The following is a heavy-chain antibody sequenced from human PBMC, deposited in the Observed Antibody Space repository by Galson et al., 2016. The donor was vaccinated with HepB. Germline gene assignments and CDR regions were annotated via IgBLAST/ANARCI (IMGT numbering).Heavy chain of an antibody. CDR1: GYSFTNYW. CDR3: ARQGVGASGY. Sequence: QSGAEVKKPGESLRISCKGSGYSFTNYWITWVRQMPGKGLEWMGKIDPTDSSTNYSPSFQGHVTISADKSISTAYLQWSRLKASDTAMYYCARQGVGASGYWGQGTLVTVSS. J-gene: IGHJ4*02. D-gene: IGHD1-26*01. V-gene: IGHV5-10-1*01. CDR2: IDPTDSST.